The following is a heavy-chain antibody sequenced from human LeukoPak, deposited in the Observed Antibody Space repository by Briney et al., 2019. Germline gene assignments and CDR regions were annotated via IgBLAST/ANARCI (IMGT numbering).Heavy chain of an antibody. V-gene: IGHV3-30*18. CDR3: AKAQELNWNYAPGNKGFDY. CDR2: VSYDGSNK. J-gene: IGHJ4*02. CDR1: GFTFSNYA. Sequence: GGSLRLSCAASGFTFSNYAMYWVRQAPGKGLEWVAVVSYDGSNKYYADSVKGRFTISRDNSKNTLYLHMNSLRADDTAVYYCAKAQELNWNYAPGNKGFDYWAREPWSPSPQ. D-gene: IGHD1-7*01.